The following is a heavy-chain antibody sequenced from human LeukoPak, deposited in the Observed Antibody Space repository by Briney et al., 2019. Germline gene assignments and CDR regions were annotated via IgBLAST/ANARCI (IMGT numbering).Heavy chain of an antibody. J-gene: IGHJ6*03. CDR2: IKQDGSEK. Sequence: PGGSLRLSCAASGFTFSSYWMSWVRQAPGKGLEWVANIKQDGSEKYYVDSVKGRFTISRDNAKNSLYRQMNSLRAEDTAVYYCARVDLTIFGVVIPYYYYYMDVWGKGTTVTVSS. CDR3: ARVDLTIFGVVIPYYYYYMDV. V-gene: IGHV3-7*01. CDR1: GFTFSSYW. D-gene: IGHD3-3*01.